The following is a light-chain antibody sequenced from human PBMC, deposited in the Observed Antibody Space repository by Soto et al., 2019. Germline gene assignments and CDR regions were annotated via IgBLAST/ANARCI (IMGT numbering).Light chain of an antibody. CDR2: GAS. Sequence: EIVLTQSPGTLSLSPGERATLSCRASQSVSSDYLAWYQQKPGQAPRLLIYGASSRATVIPDRFSGSGSGTDCTLTISRLEPEDFAVYYCQQYGSSPLTFGGGTKVEIK. CDR3: QQYGSSPLT. J-gene: IGKJ4*01. V-gene: IGKV3-20*01. CDR1: QSVSSDY.